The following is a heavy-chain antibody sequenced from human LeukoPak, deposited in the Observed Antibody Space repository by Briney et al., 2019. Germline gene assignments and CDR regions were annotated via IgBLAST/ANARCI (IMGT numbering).Heavy chain of an antibody. J-gene: IGHJ6*03. Sequence: SVKVSCKASGGSFSTYAISWVRQAPGQGLEWMAGIIPIFGTTHYAQRFQGRVTITADESTSTAYMELSSLRSEDTAVYYCARSPEYYDILTGYLPYYYYYMDVWGKGTTVTVSS. V-gene: IGHV1-69*01. CDR3: ARSPEYYDILTGYLPYYYYYMDV. CDR2: IIPIFGTT. CDR1: GGSFSTYA. D-gene: IGHD3-9*01.